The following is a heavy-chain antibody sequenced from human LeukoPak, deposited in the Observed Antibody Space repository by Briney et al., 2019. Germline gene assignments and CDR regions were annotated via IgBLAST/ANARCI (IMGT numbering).Heavy chain of an antibody. D-gene: IGHD2-2*01. CDR3: AKASDIVVVPAALFDY. CDR2: IRYDGSNK. CDR1: GFTFSIYG. V-gene: IGHV3-30*02. Sequence: PGGSLRLSCAASGFTFSIYGMHWVRQAPGKGLEGVAFIRYDGSNKYYADSVKGRFTISRDNSKNTLYLQMNSLRAEDTAVYYCAKASDIVVVPAALFDYWGQGTLVTVSS. J-gene: IGHJ4*02.